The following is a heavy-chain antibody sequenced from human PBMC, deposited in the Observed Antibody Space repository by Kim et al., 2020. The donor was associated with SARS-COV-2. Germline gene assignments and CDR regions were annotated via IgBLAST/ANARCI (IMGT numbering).Heavy chain of an antibody. CDR1: GFTFSDYY. CDR2: ISSSGSTI. CDR3: ARDLYPIAVAGTNYYYYYGMDV. D-gene: IGHD6-19*01. V-gene: IGHV3-11*04. Sequence: GGSLRLSCAASGFTFSDYYMSWIRQAPGKGLEWFSYISSSGSTIYYADSVKGRFTIFRDNAKNSLYLQMNSLRAEDTAVYYCARDLYPIAVAGTNYYYYYGMDVWGQGPTVTVSS. J-gene: IGHJ6*02.